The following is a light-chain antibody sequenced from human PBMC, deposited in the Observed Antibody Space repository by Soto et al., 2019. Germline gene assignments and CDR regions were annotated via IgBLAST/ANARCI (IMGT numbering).Light chain of an antibody. CDR2: DAS. CDR1: QSVSSY. Sequence: EIVLTQSPAPLSLSPGERATLSCRCSQSVSSYLAWYQQKPGQAPRLLIYDASNRATGIPARFSGSGSGTDFTLTISSLEPEDFAVYYCQQRSNWPPITFGQGTRLEIK. CDR3: QQRSNWPPIT. V-gene: IGKV3-11*01. J-gene: IGKJ5*01.